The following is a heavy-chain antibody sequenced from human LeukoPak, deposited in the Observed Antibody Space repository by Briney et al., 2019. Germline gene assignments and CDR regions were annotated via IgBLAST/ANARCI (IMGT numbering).Heavy chain of an antibody. CDR2: IYYSGST. Sequence: NSSETLSLTCTVSGGSISSYYWSWIRQPPGKGLDWGGYIYYSGSTNYNPSLKSRVTISVDTSKNQFSLKLSSVTAADTAVYYCARVCSTIFGVAFDLWGRGTLVTVSS. J-gene: IGHJ2*01. V-gene: IGHV4-59*01. CDR3: ARVCSTIFGVAFDL. D-gene: IGHD3-3*01. CDR1: GGSISSYY.